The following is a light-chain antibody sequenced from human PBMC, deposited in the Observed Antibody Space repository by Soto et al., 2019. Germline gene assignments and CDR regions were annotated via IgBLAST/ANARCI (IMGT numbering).Light chain of an antibody. CDR3: ATWDDSLNGPV. Sequence: QSVLTQPPSASGTPGQRVTISCSGSSSNFGKSIVSRYQHLPGRAPKVLIYGNSQRPLGVPVRFSGSKSATSASLAISGLQSEDESVYYCATWDDSLNGPVFGGGTQLTVL. CDR2: GNS. V-gene: IGLV1-44*01. CDR1: SSNFGKSI. J-gene: IGLJ2*01.